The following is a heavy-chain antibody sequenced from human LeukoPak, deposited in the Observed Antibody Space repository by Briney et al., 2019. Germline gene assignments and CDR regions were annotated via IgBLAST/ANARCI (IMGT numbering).Heavy chain of an antibody. Sequence: PSETLSLTCTISGGSISSISYYWGWIRQPPGKGLEWIGSIYYTGSTYYNPSLKSRVTVSVDTSKNQFSLNLRSVTAADTAVYYCASYSSSSYFDYWGQGTLVTVSS. CDR2: IYYTGST. D-gene: IGHD6-6*01. V-gene: IGHV4-39*01. CDR1: GGSISSISYY. CDR3: ASYSSSSYFDY. J-gene: IGHJ4*02.